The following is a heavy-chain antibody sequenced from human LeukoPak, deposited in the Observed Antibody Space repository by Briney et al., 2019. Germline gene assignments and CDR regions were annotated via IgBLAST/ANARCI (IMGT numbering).Heavy chain of an antibody. D-gene: IGHD4-11*01. Sequence: GGSLRLSCAASGFNFASNWMHWVRQTPGKGLMWVSRINSGGSGTSYADSVEGRFTISRDNAKNTLYLQMNNLRAEDTAVYYCIRDFLTVTTNDYWGQGTLVTVSS. CDR3: IRDFLTVTTNDY. J-gene: IGHJ4*02. CDR1: GFNFASNW. V-gene: IGHV3-74*01. CDR2: INSGGSGT.